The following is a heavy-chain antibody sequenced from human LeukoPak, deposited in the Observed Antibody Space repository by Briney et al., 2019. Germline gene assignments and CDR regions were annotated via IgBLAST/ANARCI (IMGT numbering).Heavy chain of an antibody. V-gene: IGHV3-48*03. CDR3: ARVLRYCSGGNYYSGGLGYMDV. CDR2: ISRSGSTK. CDR1: GFTFSSYE. J-gene: IGHJ6*03. Sequence: GGSLRLSCAASGFTFSSYEMNWVRQAPGKGLEWVSSISRSGSTKYYADSVKGRFTISRDNAKNSLFLQMNSLRAEDTAVYYCARVLRYCSGGNYYSGGLGYMDVWGKGTTVTISS. D-gene: IGHD2-15*01.